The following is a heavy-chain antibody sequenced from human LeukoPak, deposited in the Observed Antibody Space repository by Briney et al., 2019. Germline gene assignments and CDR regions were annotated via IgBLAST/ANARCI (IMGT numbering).Heavy chain of an antibody. CDR3: ASTPSNYDFWSGFSNYDFDY. D-gene: IGHD3-3*01. Sequence: SETLSLTCTVSGGSISSYYWSWIRQPPGKGLEWIGYTYYSGSTNYNPSLKSRVTISVDTSKNQFSLRLSSVTAADTAVYYCASTPSNYDFWSGFSNYDFDYWGQGPLVTVSS. CDR2: TYYSGST. V-gene: IGHV4-59*01. J-gene: IGHJ4*02. CDR1: GGSISSYY.